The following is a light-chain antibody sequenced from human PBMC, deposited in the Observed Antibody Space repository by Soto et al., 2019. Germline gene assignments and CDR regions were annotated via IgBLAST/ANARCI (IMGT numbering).Light chain of an antibody. J-gene: IGLJ2*01. CDR3: QAWDRGTVV. V-gene: IGLV3-1*01. CDR2: QDN. CDR1: RLKNKY. Sequence: SYELSQPPSVSVSPGQTASIYCSANRLKNKYTSWYEQKPGQAPVLVIFQDNKRPSGIPDRFSGSNSGNTATLTIRATQAMDEDDYYCQAWDRGTVVFGGGTKLTVL.